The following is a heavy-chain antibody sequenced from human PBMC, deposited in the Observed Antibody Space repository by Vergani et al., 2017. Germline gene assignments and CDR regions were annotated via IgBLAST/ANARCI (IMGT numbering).Heavy chain of an antibody. Sequence: QVQLQESGPGLVKPSETLSLTCTVSGGSISSYYWSWIRQPPGKGLEWIGYIYYSGSTNYNPSLKSRVTISVDTSKNQFSLKLSSVTAADTAVYYCARAHGYSYGYFDYWGQGTLVTVSS. J-gene: IGHJ4*02. CDR1: GGSISSYY. V-gene: IGHV4-59*01. CDR3: ARAHGYSYGYFDY. D-gene: IGHD5-18*01. CDR2: IYYSGST.